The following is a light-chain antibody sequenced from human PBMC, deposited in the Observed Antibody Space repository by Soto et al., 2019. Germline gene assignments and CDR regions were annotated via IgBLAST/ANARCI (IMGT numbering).Light chain of an antibody. CDR1: TSDGGGYNY. Sequence: QSVLTQPASVSGSPGQSIAISCTGTTSDGGGYNYVSWYQQHPGKVPKLLIHEVSNRPSGVSNRFSGSKSGNTASLTISGLQAEDEADYYCLSKTSTIRDVFGTGTKVTVL. J-gene: IGLJ1*01. V-gene: IGLV2-14*01. CDR2: EVS. CDR3: LSKTSTIRDV.